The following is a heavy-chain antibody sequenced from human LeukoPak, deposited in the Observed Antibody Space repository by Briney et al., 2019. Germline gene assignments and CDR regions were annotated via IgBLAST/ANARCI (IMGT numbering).Heavy chain of an antibody. CDR3: ARGPRRLYYDFWSGYSAYYFDY. CDR2: MNPNSGNA. J-gene: IGHJ4*02. V-gene: IGHV1-8*03. D-gene: IGHD3-3*01. CDR1: GYTFTSYD. Sequence: ASVKVSCKASGYTFTSYDINWVRRATGQGLEWMGWMNPNSGNAGYAQKFQGRVTITRNTSISTAYMELSSLRSEDTAVYYCARGPRRLYYDFWSGYSAYYFDYWGQGTLVTVSS.